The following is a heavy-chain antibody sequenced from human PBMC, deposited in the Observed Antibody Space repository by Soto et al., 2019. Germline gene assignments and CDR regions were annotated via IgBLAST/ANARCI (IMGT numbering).Heavy chain of an antibody. V-gene: IGHV3-21*01. CDR2: ISSSSSYI. Sequence: GGSLRLSCAASGFTFSSYSMNWVRQAPGKGLEWVSSISSSSSYIYYADSVKGRFTISRDNTKNSLYLQMNSLRAEDTAVYYCARPVSDDFWSGYYVGYYFDYWGQGTLVTVSS. CDR1: GFTFSSYS. D-gene: IGHD3-3*01. J-gene: IGHJ4*02. CDR3: ARPVSDDFWSGYYVGYYFDY.